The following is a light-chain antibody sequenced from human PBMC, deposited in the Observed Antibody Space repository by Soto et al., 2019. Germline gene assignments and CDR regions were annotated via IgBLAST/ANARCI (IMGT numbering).Light chain of an antibody. Sequence: SYELTQPPSVSVAPGQTATVTCGGNNVGSKSVHWYQQKPGQAPVLVVYDDSDRPSGIPERFSGSNSGNTATLTISRVEAGDEADYYCQVWDTTSDQGVFGTGTKLTVL. CDR3: QVWDTTSDQGV. CDR2: DDS. CDR1: NVGSKS. J-gene: IGLJ1*01. V-gene: IGLV3-21*02.